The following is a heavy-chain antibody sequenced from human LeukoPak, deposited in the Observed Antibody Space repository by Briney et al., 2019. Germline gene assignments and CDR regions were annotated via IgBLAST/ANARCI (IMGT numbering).Heavy chain of an antibody. V-gene: IGHV1-18*01. D-gene: IGHD3-10*01. CDR2: ISAYNGNT. Sequence: ASVKVSCKASGYTFSTYGISWVRQAPGQGLEWMGWISAYNGNTNYAQKVQGRVTMTTDTSTSTAYMELRSLRSDDTAVYYCARARGLIDAFDIWGQGTMVTVSS. J-gene: IGHJ3*02. CDR3: ARARGLIDAFDI. CDR1: GYTFSTYG.